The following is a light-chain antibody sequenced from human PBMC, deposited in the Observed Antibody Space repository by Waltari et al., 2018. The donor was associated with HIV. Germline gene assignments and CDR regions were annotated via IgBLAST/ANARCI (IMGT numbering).Light chain of an antibody. V-gene: IGKV1-39*01. CDR2: AAS. CDR1: QSIRTS. J-gene: IGKJ2*01. CDR3: QQSDSVPRT. Sequence: DTVTITCRASQSIRTSLNWYQHKPGTAPKLLIYAASSLQSGVPPRFSGSGSGTDFTLTINSLQDEDFATYYCQQSDSVPRTFGQGTKLEVK.